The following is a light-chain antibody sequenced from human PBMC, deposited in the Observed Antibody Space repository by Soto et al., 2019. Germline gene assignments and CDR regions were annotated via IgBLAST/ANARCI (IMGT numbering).Light chain of an antibody. J-gene: IGLJ1*01. Sequence: QPVLTQPASVSGSPGQSITISCTGTSSDVDGYNYVSWYQQHPGKAPKLMIYDVSNRPSGVSNRFSGSKSGNTASLTISGLQAEDEADYYCSSYTSSSTLFYVFGTGTKVTVL. CDR2: DVS. CDR1: SSDVDGYNY. CDR3: SSYTSSSTLFYV. V-gene: IGLV2-14*01.